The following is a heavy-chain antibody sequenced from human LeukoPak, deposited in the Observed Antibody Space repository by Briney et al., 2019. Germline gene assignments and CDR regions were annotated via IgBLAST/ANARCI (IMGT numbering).Heavy chain of an antibody. J-gene: IGHJ3*02. D-gene: IGHD2-15*01. V-gene: IGHV1-69-2*01. Sequence: ASVKISCKVSGYTFTDYYMHWVQQAPGKGLEWMGLVDPEDGETIYAEKFQGRVTITADTSTDTAYMELSSLRSEDTAVYYCASYCSGGSCYYRFEAFDIWGQGTMVTVSS. CDR2: VDPEDGET. CDR1: GYTFTDYY. CDR3: ASYCSGGSCYYRFEAFDI.